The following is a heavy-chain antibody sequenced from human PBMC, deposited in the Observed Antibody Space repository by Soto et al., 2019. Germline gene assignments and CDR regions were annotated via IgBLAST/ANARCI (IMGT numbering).Heavy chain of an antibody. CDR3: ARSIAARPYSDPFDY. V-gene: IGHV1-46*01. CDR2: INPSGGST. J-gene: IGHJ4*02. Sequence: ASVKVSCKASGYTLTSYYMHWVRQAPGQGLEWMGIINPSGGSTSYAQKFQGRVTMTRDTSTSTVYMELSSLRSEDTAVYYCARSIAARPYSDPFDYWGQGTLVTVSS. CDR1: GYTLTSYY. D-gene: IGHD6-6*01.